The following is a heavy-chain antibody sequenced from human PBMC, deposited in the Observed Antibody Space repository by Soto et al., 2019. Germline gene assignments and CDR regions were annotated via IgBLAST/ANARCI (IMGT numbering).Heavy chain of an antibody. CDR2: IYYSGST. D-gene: IGHD2-2*01. J-gene: IGHJ4*02. V-gene: IGHV4-59*01. CDR1: GGSISSYC. Sequence: PSETLSLTCTVSGGSISSYCWSWIRQPPGKGLEWIGYIYYSGSTNYNPSLKSRVTISVDTSKNQFSLKLSSVTAADTAVYYCARFSVVPAAFFDYWGQGTLVTVSS. CDR3: ARFSVVPAAFFDY.